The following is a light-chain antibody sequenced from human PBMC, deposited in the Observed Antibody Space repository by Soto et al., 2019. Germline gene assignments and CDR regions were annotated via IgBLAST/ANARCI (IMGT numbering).Light chain of an antibody. CDR3: QQRSNWPPWT. V-gene: IGKV3-11*01. J-gene: IGKJ3*01. Sequence: EVVLTQSPATLSLSPGERATLSCRASQSVDTYLAWYQQKPGQPPRLLIYDASNRATGIPARFSGSGSGTDFTLTITTLEPEEFAVYYCQQRSNWPPWTCGPGTKV. CDR1: QSVDTY. CDR2: DAS.